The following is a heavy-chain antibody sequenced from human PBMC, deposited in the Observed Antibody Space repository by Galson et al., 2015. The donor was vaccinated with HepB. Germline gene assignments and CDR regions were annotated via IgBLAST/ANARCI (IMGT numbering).Heavy chain of an antibody. CDR3: ARSGSSLYY. CDR1: GDSVSSNSAA. V-gene: IGHV6-1*01. D-gene: IGHD6-13*01. Sequence: CAISGDSVSSNSAAWNWIRQSPSRGLEWLGRTYYRSKWYNNYALSIRSRITINPDTSKNQFSLQLNSVTPEDTAIYYCARSGSSLYYWGQGILVTVSS. CDR2: TYYRSKWYN. J-gene: IGHJ4*02.